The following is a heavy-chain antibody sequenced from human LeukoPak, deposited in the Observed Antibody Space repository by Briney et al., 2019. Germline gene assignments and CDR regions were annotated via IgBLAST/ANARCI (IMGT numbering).Heavy chain of an antibody. V-gene: IGHV3-53*01. CDR3: AKDPVAAAGTVN. Sequence: GGSLRLSCAASGFTFSNYWVHWVRQAPGKGLEWVSPIYSGGTTYYADSVKGRFTISSDNSRNTLYLQMNSLRAEDTAVYYCAKDPVAAAGTVNWGQGTLVTVSS. J-gene: IGHJ4*02. CDR2: IYSGGTT. D-gene: IGHD6-13*01. CDR1: GFTFSNYW.